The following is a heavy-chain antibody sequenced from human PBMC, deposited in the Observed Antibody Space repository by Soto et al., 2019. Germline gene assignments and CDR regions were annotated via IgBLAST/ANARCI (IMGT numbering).Heavy chain of an antibody. D-gene: IGHD3-3*01. Sequence: PGGSLRLSCAASGFTFSSYGMHWVRQAPGKXLEWVAVISYDGSNKYYADSVKGRFTISRDNSKNTLYLQMNSLRAEDTAVYYCAKIVAGDYDFWSGYYSYGMDVWGQGTTVTVSS. CDR2: ISYDGSNK. V-gene: IGHV3-30*18. CDR3: AKIVAGDYDFWSGYYSYGMDV. CDR1: GFTFSSYG. J-gene: IGHJ6*02.